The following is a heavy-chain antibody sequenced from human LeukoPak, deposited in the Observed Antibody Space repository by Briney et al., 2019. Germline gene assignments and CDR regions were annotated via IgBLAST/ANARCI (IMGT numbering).Heavy chain of an antibody. Sequence: SETLSLTCTVSGGSISSSSYYWGWIRQPPGKGLEWIGSIYYSGSTYSNPSLKSRITISVDTSKNQFSLKLSSVTAADTAVYYCASLSIEAAGFDYWGQGRLVTVSS. CDR2: IYYSGST. J-gene: IGHJ4*02. CDR1: GGSISSSSYY. CDR3: ASLSIEAAGFDY. D-gene: IGHD6-13*01. V-gene: IGHV4-39*07.